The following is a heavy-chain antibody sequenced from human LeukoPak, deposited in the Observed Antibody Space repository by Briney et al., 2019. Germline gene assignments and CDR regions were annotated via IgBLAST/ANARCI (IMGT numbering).Heavy chain of an antibody. Sequence: SETLSLTCTVSGGSISSGSYFWGWIRQPPGKGLEWIGEINHSGSTNYNPSLKSRVTISVDTSKNQFSLKLSSVTAADTAVYYCARGGYSSGWEPFDYWGQGTLVTVSS. CDR3: ARGGYSSGWEPFDY. V-gene: IGHV4-39*07. CDR1: GGSISSGSYF. J-gene: IGHJ4*02. CDR2: INHSGST. D-gene: IGHD6-19*01.